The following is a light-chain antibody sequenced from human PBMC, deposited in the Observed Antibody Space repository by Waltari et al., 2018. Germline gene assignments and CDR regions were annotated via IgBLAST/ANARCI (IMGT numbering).Light chain of an antibody. CDR3: LLLYSGTWV. J-gene: IGLJ3*02. V-gene: IGLV7-46*01. CDR2: DTS. CDR1: TGAVTSGHY. Sequence: QAVVTQEPSLTVSPGGTVTLTCGSSTGAVTSGHYTYWFQQKPGQAPKTLIYDTSIRHSWIPARFSGSLLGDKAALTLSGAQPEDEAEYYCLLLYSGTWVFGGGTKVTVL.